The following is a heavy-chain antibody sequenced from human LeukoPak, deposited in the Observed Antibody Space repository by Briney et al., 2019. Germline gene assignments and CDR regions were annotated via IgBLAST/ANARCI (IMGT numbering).Heavy chain of an antibody. J-gene: IGHJ4*02. CDR3: ARGRDYGDYVDY. CDR1: GFTFSSYA. Sequence: GGSLRLSCTASGFTFSSYAMSWVRQAPGKGLEWVSGVSGNGGSTLHADSVKGRFTISRDNSKNTLYLQMNSLRAEDTAVYYCARGRDYGDYVDYWGQGTLVTVSS. V-gene: IGHV3-23*01. CDR2: VSGNGGST. D-gene: IGHD4-17*01.